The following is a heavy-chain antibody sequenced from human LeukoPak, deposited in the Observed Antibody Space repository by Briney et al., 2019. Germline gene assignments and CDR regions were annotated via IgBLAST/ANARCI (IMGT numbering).Heavy chain of an antibody. CDR2: ISSSGSTI. CDR3: ARDSQRWGNFDS. D-gene: IGHD5-24*01. V-gene: IGHV3-48*03. Sequence: PGGSLRLSCAVSGFTFSSYEMNWVRQAPGKGLECVSYISSSGSTIYYADSVKGRFTISRDNAKNTLYLQMNSLRVEDTAVYYCARDSQRWGNFDSWGQGTLVSVSS. CDR1: GFTFSSYE. J-gene: IGHJ4*02.